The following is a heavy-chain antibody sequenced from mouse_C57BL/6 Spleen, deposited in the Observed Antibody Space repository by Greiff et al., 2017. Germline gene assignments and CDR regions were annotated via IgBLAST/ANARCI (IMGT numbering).Heavy chain of an antibody. D-gene: IGHD1-1*01. CDR3: ARSDYYGSGFAY. CDR2: IHPNSGST. CDR1: GYTFTSYW. V-gene: IGHV1-64*01. Sequence: QVQLQQPGAELVKPGASVKLSCKASGYTFTSYWMHWVKQRPGQGLEWIGMIHPNSGSTNYNEKFKSKATLTVDKSSSTAYMQLSSLTSEDSAVYHCARSDYYGSGFAYWGQGTLVTVSA. J-gene: IGHJ3*01.